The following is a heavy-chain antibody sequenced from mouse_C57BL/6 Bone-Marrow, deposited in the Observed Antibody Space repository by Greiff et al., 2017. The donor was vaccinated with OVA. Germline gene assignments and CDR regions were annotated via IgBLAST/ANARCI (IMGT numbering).Heavy chain of an antibody. D-gene: IGHD2-1*01. CDR2: IYPRSGNT. CDR3: AEGNYGAFDY. J-gene: IGHJ2*01. Sequence: VQLQQSGAELARPGASVKLSCKASGYTFTSYGLSWVKQRTGQGLEWIGEIYPRSGNTYYNAKFKGKATLTADKSSSTAYMELRSLTSEDSAVYFFAEGNYGAFDYWGQGTTLPVSS. CDR1: GYTFTSYG. V-gene: IGHV1-81*01.